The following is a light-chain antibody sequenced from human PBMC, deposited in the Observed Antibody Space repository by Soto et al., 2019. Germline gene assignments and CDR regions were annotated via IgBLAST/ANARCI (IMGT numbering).Light chain of an antibody. CDR2: EVS. V-gene: IGKV2D-29*01. CDR3: VQSVQRPWS. J-gene: IGKJ1*01. Sequence: DVVMTQTPISLSVSPGQPASISCKSSQSLVYSDAKTYLYWYLQKPGQPPQLLIYEVSNLSSGVRERFSGSGSGSDFTLKISRVEAEDVGVYYCVQSVQRPWSFGQGTRVEVK. CDR1: QSLVYSDAKTY.